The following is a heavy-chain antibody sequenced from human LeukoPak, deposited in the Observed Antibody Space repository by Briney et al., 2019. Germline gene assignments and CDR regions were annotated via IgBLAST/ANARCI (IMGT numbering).Heavy chain of an antibody. CDR3: ASDYYGSSGYPPKYDY. V-gene: IGHV1-69*02. CDR2: IIPILGIA. D-gene: IGHD3-22*01. CDR1: GGTFSSYT. Sequence: GSSVKVSCKASGGTFSSYTISWVRQAPGQGLEWMGRIIPILGIANYAQKFQGRVTITADKSTSTAYMELSSLRSEDTAVYYCASDYYGSSGYPPKYDYWGQGTLVTVSS. J-gene: IGHJ4*02.